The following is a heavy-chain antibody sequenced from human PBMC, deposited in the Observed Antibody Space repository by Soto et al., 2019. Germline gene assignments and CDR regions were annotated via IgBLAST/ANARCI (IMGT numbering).Heavy chain of an antibody. CDR3: ARDFYGSGSYYNANDAFDI. V-gene: IGHV1-18*01. CDR2: ISAYNGNT. Sequence: QVPLVQSGAEVKKPGASVKVSCKASGYTFTSYGISWVRQAPGQGLEWMGWISAYNGNTNYAQKLQGRVTMTTDTSTSTAYMELRSLRSDDTAVYYCARDFYGSGSYYNANDAFDIWGQGTMVTVSS. CDR1: GYTFTSYG. J-gene: IGHJ3*02. D-gene: IGHD3-10*01.